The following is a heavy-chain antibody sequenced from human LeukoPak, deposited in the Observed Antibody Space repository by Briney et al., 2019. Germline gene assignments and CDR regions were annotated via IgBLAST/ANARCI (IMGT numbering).Heavy chain of an antibody. CDR2: ISGGGSST. J-gene: IGHJ6*04. CDR3: AKESGQLDV. V-gene: IGHV3-23*01. Sequence: GGSLRLSCAASGFTVSSHYLSWVRQAPGQGLEWVSVISGGGSSTYYADSVKGRFTISRDNSKNTLYLQMNSLRGEDTAVYYCAKESGQLDVWGKGTTVTVSS. CDR1: GFTVSSHY. D-gene: IGHD3-3*01.